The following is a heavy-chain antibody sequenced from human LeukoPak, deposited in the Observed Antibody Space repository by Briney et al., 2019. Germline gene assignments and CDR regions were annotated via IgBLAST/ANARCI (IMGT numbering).Heavy chain of an antibody. CDR3: AKTSSPITTTDPVDF. V-gene: IGHV1-69*13. D-gene: IGHD1-1*01. J-gene: IGHJ4*02. CDR1: GGTLNRYA. Sequence: ASVKVSCKASGGTLNRYAINWVRQAPGQGLEWMGGIIPIFGTTNYAQKFQGRVTISADEPTSTVYMDLGSLRSDDTAVYYCAKTSSPITTTDPVDFWGQGTLVTVSS. CDR2: IIPIFGTT.